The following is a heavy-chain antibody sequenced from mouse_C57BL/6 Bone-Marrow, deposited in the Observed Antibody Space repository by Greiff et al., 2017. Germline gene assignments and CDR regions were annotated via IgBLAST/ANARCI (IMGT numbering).Heavy chain of an antibody. J-gene: IGHJ4*01. CDR1: GFSLTSYG. CDR2: IWSGGSP. Sequence: VQLQESGPGLVQPSQSLSITCTVSGFSLTSYGVHWVRQPPGKGLEWLGVIWSGGSPDYNAAFISRLSISKDNSKSQVFFKMNSLQADDTAIYYCAKMGGKRAMDYWGQGTSVTVSS. CDR3: AKMGGKRAMDY. D-gene: IGHD2-1*01. V-gene: IGHV2-4*01.